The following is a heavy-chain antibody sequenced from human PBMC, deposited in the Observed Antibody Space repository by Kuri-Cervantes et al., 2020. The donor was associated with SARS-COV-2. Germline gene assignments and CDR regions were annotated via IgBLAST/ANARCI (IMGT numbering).Heavy chain of an antibody. Sequence: GGSLRLSCAASGYTFTSYYMHWVRQAPGQGLEWMGIINPSGGSTSYAQKFQGRVTMTRDTSTSTVYMELSSLRSEDTAVYYCARGRYSSAQAPFDYWGQGTLVTVSS. CDR2: INPSGGST. J-gene: IGHJ4*02. V-gene: IGHV1-46*01. CDR1: GYTFTSYY. CDR3: ARGRYSSAQAPFDY. D-gene: IGHD6-25*01.